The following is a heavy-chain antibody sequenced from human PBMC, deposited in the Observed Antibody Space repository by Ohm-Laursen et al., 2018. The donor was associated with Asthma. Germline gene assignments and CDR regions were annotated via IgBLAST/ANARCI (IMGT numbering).Heavy chain of an antibody. CDR3: ARAPYYYGSGSYGSHNWFDP. D-gene: IGHD3-10*01. V-gene: IGHV4-59*01. Sequence: PSQTLSLTCTVSGDSISNFYWSLIRQPPGKGLEWIGYIYYSGSTNYNPSLKSRVTISVDTSKNQFSLKLSSVTAADTAVYYCARAPYYYGSGSYGSHNWFDPWGQGTLVTVSS. J-gene: IGHJ5*02. CDR1: GDSISNFY. CDR2: IYYSGST.